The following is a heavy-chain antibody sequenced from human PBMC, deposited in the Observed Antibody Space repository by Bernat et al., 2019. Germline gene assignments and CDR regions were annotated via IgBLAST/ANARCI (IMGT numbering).Heavy chain of an antibody. D-gene: IGHD6-6*01. CDR3: AREAGSSSWFDP. V-gene: IGHV3-30-3*01. Sequence: VQLVESGGGLVKPGRSLRLSCTASGFTFGDYAMSWFRQAPGKGLEWVAVISYDGSNKYYADSVKGRFTISRDNSKNTLYLQMNSLRAEDTAVYYCAREAGSSSWFDPWGQGTLVTVSS. CDR2: ISYDGSNK. J-gene: IGHJ5*02. CDR1: GFTFGDYA.